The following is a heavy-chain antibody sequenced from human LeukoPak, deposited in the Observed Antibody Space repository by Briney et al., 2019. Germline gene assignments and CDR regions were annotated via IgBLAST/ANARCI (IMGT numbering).Heavy chain of an antibody. V-gene: IGHV3-66*02. CDR3: ARDHVRAACW. Sequence: GSLRLSCAASGFPVSSNYMSWVRQAPGKGLEWVSVIYSGGSTYYADSVKGRFTISRDNTKNTLYLQMNSLRAEDTAVYYCARDHVRAACWWGQGTLVTVSS. CDR2: IYSGGST. CDR1: GFPVSSNY. J-gene: IGHJ4*02. D-gene: IGHD6-13*01.